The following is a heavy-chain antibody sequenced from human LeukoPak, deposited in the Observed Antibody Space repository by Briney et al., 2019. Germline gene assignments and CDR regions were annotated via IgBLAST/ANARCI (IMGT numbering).Heavy chain of an antibody. Sequence: GSLRLPCAASGFTFSDESMNWVRQAPGKGLEWIGEIYHSGSTNYNPSLKSRVTISVDESKNQFSLKLSSVTAADTAVYYCARDRYYDPDAFDIWGQGTMVTVSS. CDR2: IYHSGST. J-gene: IGHJ3*02. D-gene: IGHD3-22*01. V-gene: IGHV4-4*02. CDR1: GFTFSDES. CDR3: ARDRYYDPDAFDI.